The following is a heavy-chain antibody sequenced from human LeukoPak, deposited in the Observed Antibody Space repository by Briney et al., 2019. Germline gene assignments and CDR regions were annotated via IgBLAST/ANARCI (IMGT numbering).Heavy chain of an antibody. Sequence: GGSLRLSCTASGITFSNYAMTWVRQSPGKGLKWVSGLSASGGTTSYADSVKGRFTISRDNSKNMVYLQMNSLRAEDTAVYYCAKSESGYCSGDSCYSGYYYYYMDVWGKGTTVTVSS. CDR1: GITFSNYA. CDR3: AKSESGYCSGDSCYSGYYYYYMDV. D-gene: IGHD2-15*01. CDR2: LSASGGTT. V-gene: IGHV3-23*01. J-gene: IGHJ6*03.